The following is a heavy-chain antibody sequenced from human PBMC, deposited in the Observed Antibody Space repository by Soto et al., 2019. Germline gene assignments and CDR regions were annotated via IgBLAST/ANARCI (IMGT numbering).Heavy chain of an antibody. CDR1: GGSLSNYG. Sequence: ASVKVSCKASGGSLSNYGISWVRQAPGQGLEWMGGIIPVFGTANYAQKFQGRVTITADESTSIGYMDVTSLRSEDTAVYYCARGYVIKIVVTTYYAMYFCAQGSSVPVS. CDR3: ARGYVIKIVVTTYYAMYF. V-gene: IGHV1-69*13. J-gene: IGHJ6*02. CDR2: IIPVFGTA. D-gene: IGHD3-22*01.